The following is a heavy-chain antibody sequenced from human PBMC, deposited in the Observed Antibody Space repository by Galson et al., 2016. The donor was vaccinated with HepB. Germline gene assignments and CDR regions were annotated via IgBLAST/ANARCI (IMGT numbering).Heavy chain of an antibody. J-gene: IGHJ4*02. CDR3: AKATYSGTYFES. V-gene: IGHV3-30*18. D-gene: IGHD3-10*01. Sequence: SLRLSCAASGFIFSNFGMHWVRQAPGEGLEWVAVISYDANNKYYEDSVKGRFTISRDNSKNTLYLQLNSLRGDDTAVYYCAKATYSGTYFESWGQGTLVTVSS. CDR1: GFIFSNFG. CDR2: ISYDANNK.